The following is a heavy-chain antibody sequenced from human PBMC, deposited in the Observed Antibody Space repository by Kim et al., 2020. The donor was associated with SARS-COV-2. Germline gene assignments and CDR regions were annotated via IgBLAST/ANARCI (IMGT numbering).Heavy chain of an antibody. J-gene: IGHJ4*02. CDR2: VNPNSGNT. D-gene: IGHD6-19*01. CDR1: GYSFTSYD. CDR3: ATGPSGWYDY. Sequence: ASVKVSCRASGYSFTSYDINWVRQATGQGLEWLGWVNPNSGNTGYAQKFQGRLMMTRNTAINTAYMELSSLESEDMAVYYCATGPSGWYDYWGQGTLVTVSS. V-gene: IGHV1-8*01.